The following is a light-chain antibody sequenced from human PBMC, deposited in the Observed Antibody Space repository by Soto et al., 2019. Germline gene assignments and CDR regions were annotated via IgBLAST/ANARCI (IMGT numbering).Light chain of an antibody. V-gene: IGKV1-5*03. CDR1: ETISLW. J-gene: IGKJ1*01. Sequence: DIQLTQSPSTLSASVGDRVTITCRASETISLWLAWYQQKPGKAPKLLMYKASTLESGVPSRFSGSGSGTEFTLSISGLQPDDFATYYCQQYDTDAWTCGQGTK. CDR2: KAS. CDR3: QQYDTDAWT.